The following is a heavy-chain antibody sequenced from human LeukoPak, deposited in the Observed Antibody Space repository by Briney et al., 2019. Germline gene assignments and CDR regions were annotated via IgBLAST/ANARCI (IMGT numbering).Heavy chain of an antibody. CDR1: GYSISSGYY. J-gene: IGHJ6*03. Sequence: PSETLSLTCTVSGYSISSGYYWGWIRQPPGKGLEWIGSIYHSGSTYYNPSLKSRVTISVDTSKNQFSLKLSSVTAADTAAYYCARVSPYYYYMDVWGKGTTVTVSS. CDR2: IYHSGST. V-gene: IGHV4-38-2*02. CDR3: ARVSPYYYYMDV.